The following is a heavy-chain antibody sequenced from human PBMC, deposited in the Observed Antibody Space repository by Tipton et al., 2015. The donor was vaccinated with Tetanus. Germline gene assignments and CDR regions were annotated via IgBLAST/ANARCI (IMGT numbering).Heavy chain of an antibody. J-gene: IGHJ5*02. V-gene: IGHV4-59*11. Sequence: TLSLTCAVSGDSISNHYWSWIRQPPGKRLEWIGYFYYSGNTNYNPSFNNRATISVDTSKNQLSLTLSSVTTADTAVYYCARKLGNGWFDPWGQGILVTVSS. CDR2: FYYSGNT. D-gene: IGHD2-8*01. CDR3: ARKLGNGWFDP. CDR1: GDSISNHY.